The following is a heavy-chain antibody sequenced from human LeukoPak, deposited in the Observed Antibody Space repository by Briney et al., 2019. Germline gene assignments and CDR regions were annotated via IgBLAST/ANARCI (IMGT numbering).Heavy chain of an antibody. CDR3: ARDYDTSGYTFDY. V-gene: IGHV3-48*02. D-gene: IGHD3-22*01. CDR2: ISSSSSTI. J-gene: IGHJ4*02. Sequence: PGGSLRLSCAASGFTFSYFSMNWVRQAPGKGLEGISYISSSSSTIYYADSVKGRFTISRDNAKNSLYLQMNSLRDEDTAVYYCARDYDTSGYTFDYWGQRTLVTVSS. CDR1: GFTFSYFS.